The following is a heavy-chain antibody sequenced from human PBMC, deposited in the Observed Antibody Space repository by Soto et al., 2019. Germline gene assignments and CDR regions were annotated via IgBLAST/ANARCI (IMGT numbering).Heavy chain of an antibody. J-gene: IGHJ4*02. V-gene: IGHV4-61*01. D-gene: IGHD4-17*01. CDR3: ARGPTVTTDY. CDR2: IFYSGST. CDR1: GVSVSTDTYY. Sequence: SETLSLTCTVSGVSVSTDTYYWSWIRQPPGKGLEWIGYIFYSGSTYYNPSLKSRVTLSVDASKNQFSLNLSSVTAADTAVYYCARGPTVTTDYWGQGMLVTVSS.